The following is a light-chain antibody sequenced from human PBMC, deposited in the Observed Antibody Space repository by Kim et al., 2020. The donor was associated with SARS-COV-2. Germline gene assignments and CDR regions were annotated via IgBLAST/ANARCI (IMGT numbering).Light chain of an antibody. V-gene: IGKV3-11*01. CDR3: QQRRNWPIT. Sequence: PENRDPRSGRASQSISSYLAWYQEKPGQAPRLLIYDASNRATGLPAMFSGSGSGTDFTHTISSLEPEDFAVYYCQQRRNWPITFGQGTRLEIK. J-gene: IGKJ5*01. CDR1: QSISSY. CDR2: DAS.